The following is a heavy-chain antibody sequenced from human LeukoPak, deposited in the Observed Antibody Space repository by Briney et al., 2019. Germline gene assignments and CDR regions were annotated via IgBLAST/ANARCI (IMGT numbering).Heavy chain of an antibody. V-gene: IGHV4-59*11. J-gene: IGHJ4*02. CDR1: GGAITNHY. CDR3: ARDVLGGEDY. CDR2: IYFSGTS. Sequence: ASETLSLTCTVLGGAITNHYWSWLRQPPGKRLEWIGNIYFSGTSNYSPSLKNRVSLSIDTSRKQVSLKLASVTADDTAVYYCARDVLGGEDYWGQGTLVTVSS.